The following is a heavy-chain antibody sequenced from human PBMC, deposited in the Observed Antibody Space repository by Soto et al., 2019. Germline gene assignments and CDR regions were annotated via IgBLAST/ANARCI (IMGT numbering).Heavy chain of an antibody. D-gene: IGHD3-10*01. Sequence: EVQLVESGGGLVQSGGSLRLSCAASGFTLSNYWISWVRQAPGKGLEWVANIKQDGSVKYYVDSVKGRFTISRDNANRSLYLQMNGLRAEDTALYYCARDYYGSGSHDSWGQGTLVTVSS. J-gene: IGHJ5*01. CDR2: IKQDGSVK. CDR1: GFTLSNYW. CDR3: ARDYYGSGSHDS. V-gene: IGHV3-7*03.